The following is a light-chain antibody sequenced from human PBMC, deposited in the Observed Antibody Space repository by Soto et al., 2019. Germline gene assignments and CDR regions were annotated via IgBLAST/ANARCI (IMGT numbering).Light chain of an antibody. J-gene: IGLJ1*01. CDR3: SSFTSRRTNV. CDR1: SSDAGGYNS. Sequence: QSVLTQPASVSGSPGESITISCTGTSSDAGGYNSVSWYQHHPGQAPKLILYDVGDRHSGVSYRFSCSKTGSTAPLTISGLYAADEADYFCSSFTSRRTNVFGSGTKVTVL. CDR2: DVG. V-gene: IGLV2-14*03.